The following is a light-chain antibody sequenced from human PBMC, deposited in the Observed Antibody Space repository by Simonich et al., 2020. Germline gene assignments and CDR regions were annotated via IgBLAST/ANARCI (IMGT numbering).Light chain of an antibody. CDR1: QSLLHSDGKTY. CDR2: EVS. CDR3: MQSIQLPRT. Sequence: DIVMTQTPLSLSVTPGQPASISCKSSQSLLHSDGKTYLYWYLQKPGQSPQLLIYEVSSLFSGVPDRFSGSGSGTDFTLKISRVEAEDVGVYYCMQSIQLPRTFGQGTKVEIK. V-gene: IGKV2-29*02. J-gene: IGKJ1*01.